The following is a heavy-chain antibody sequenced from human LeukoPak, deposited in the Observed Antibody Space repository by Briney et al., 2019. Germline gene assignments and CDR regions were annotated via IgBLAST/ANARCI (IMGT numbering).Heavy chain of an antibody. CDR1: GLSFSNYA. D-gene: IGHD5-18*01. J-gene: IGHJ4*02. CDR2: IGGTGGNI. Sequence: GGSLRLSCAASGLSFSNYAMYWVRQAPGKGLEWVSAIGGTGGNIFYRDSVKGRFTISRDNSKNTLYLQMNSLRAEDTAVYYCAKSHGYSYGFDYWGQGTLVTVSS. CDR3: AKSHGYSYGFDY. V-gene: IGHV3-23*01.